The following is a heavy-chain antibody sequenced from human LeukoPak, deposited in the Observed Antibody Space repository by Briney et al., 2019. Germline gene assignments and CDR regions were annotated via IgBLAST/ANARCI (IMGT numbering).Heavy chain of an antibody. CDR1: GGSISSGGYY. D-gene: IGHD5-24*01. CDR2: IYNSRRG. J-gene: IGHJ4*02. Sequence: SETLSLTCTVSGGSISSGGYYWNWIRQHPGKGLEWIGYIYNSRRGHTKPSLKSRVTISGDTSKNQLSLKLRYVTAADTAVYYCARGAKMATRGFDYWGQGTLVTVSS. CDR3: ARGAKMATRGFDY. V-gene: IGHV4-31*03.